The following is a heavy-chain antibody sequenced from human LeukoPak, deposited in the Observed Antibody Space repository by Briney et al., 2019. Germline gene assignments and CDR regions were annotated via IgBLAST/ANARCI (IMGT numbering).Heavy chain of an antibody. V-gene: IGHV3-20*04. CDR1: GFTFDDYG. CDR2: INWNGGST. J-gene: IGHJ6*03. CDR3: ARGDGDYEYYYYYMDV. D-gene: IGHD4-17*01. Sequence: RSGGSLRLSCAASGFTFDDYGMSWVRQAPGKGLEWVSGINWNGGSTGYADSVKGRFTISRGNAKNSLYLQMNSLRAEDTALYYCARGDGDYEYYYYYMDVWGKGTTVTVSS.